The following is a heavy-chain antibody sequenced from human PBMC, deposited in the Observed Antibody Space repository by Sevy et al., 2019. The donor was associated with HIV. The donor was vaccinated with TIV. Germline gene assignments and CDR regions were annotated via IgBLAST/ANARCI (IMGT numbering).Heavy chain of an antibody. CDR1: GFSLSSYA. CDR2: ISGSGGST. J-gene: IGHJ4*02. Sequence: GGSLRLSCAASGFSLSSYAMSWVRQAPGKGLEWVSGISGSGGSTYYADSVKGRFTISRDNSKNTLYLQMNSLRAEATDLYYCAKDIDSSGYYYFDYWGQGTLVTVSS. V-gene: IGHV3-23*01. CDR3: AKDIDSSGYYYFDY. D-gene: IGHD6-19*01.